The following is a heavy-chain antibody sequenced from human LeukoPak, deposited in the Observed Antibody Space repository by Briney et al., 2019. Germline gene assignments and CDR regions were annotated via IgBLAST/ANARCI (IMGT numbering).Heavy chain of an antibody. Sequence: SETLSLTCTVSGYSISSGYYWGWIRQPPGKGLEWIGSIYHSGSTYYNPSLKSRVTISVDTSKNQFSLKLSSVTAADTAVYYCARGGGYSSSPIWGQGTLVTVSS. CDR2: IYHSGST. V-gene: IGHV4-38-2*02. CDR3: ARGGGYSSSPI. D-gene: IGHD6-6*01. J-gene: IGHJ4*02. CDR1: GYSISSGYY.